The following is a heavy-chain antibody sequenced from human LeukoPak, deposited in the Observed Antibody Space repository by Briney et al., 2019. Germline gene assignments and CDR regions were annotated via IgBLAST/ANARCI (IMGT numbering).Heavy chain of an antibody. D-gene: IGHD3-22*01. Sequence: GGSLRLSCAASGFTFDDYGMSWVRQAPGKGLEWVSGINWNGGSTGYADSVKGRFTISRDNAKNSLYLQMNSLRAEDTALYYCARHYDSSGSDAFDIWGQGTMVTVSS. CDR2: INWNGGST. CDR3: ARHYDSSGSDAFDI. CDR1: GFTFDDYG. V-gene: IGHV3-20*04. J-gene: IGHJ3*02.